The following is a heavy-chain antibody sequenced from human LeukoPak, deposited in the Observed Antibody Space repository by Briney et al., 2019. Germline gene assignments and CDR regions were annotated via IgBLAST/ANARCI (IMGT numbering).Heavy chain of an antibody. CDR1: GFTFDDYA. Sequence: PGRSLRLSCAASGFTFDDYAMHWVRQAPGKGLEWVSGISWNSGSIGYADSVKGRFTISRDTSKNTLYLQMNSLRAEDTAVYYCVTSSAYYWGQGTLVTVSS. J-gene: IGHJ4*02. V-gene: IGHV3-9*01. D-gene: IGHD2-2*01. CDR3: VTSSAYY. CDR2: ISWNSGSI.